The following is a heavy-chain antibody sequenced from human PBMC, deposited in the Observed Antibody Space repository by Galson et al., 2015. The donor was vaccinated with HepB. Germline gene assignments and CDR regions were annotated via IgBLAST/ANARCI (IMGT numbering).Heavy chain of an antibody. V-gene: IGHV1-2*02. Sequence: SVKVSCKASGYTFTGYYMHWVRQAPGQGLEWMGWINPNSGGTNYAQKFQGRVTMTRDTSISTAYMELSRLRSDDTAVYYCARAGLVGSGGSCSNWGQGTLVTVSS. J-gene: IGHJ4*02. CDR3: ARAGLVGSGGSCSN. D-gene: IGHD2-15*01. CDR1: GYTFTGYY. CDR2: INPNSGGT.